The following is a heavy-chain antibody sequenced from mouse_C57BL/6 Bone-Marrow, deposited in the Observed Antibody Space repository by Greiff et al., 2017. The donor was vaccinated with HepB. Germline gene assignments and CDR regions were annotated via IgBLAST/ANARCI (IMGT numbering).Heavy chain of an antibody. J-gene: IGHJ3*01. CDR2: ISDGGSYT. V-gene: IGHV5-4*03. Sequence: EVKVVESGGGLVKPGGSLKLSCAASGFTFSSYAMSWVRQTPEKRLEWVATISDGGSYTYYPDNVKGRFTISRDNAKNNLYLQMSHLKSEDTAMYYCARAGWGFAYWGQGTLVTVSA. CDR3: ARAGWGFAY. CDR1: GFTFSSYA.